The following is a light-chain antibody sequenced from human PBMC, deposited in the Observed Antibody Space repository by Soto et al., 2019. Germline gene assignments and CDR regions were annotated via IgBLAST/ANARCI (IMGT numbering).Light chain of an antibody. Sequence: DIQMTQSPSTLSASLGDTVTITCRASQSISSWLAWYQQKPGKAPKLLIYEASSLESGAPSRFSGSGSGTECTLTISSLQPDDFATYYCQQYKDYETFGQGTKVENK. CDR3: QQYKDYET. CDR2: EAS. CDR1: QSISSW. J-gene: IGKJ1*01. V-gene: IGKV1-5*03.